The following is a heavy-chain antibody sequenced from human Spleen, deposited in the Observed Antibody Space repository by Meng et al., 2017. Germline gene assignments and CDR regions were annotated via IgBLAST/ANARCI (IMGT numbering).Heavy chain of an antibody. CDR2: ISSSSSYI. J-gene: IGHJ4*02. Sequence: GESLKISCAASGFTFSSYSMNWVRQAPGKGLEWVSSISSSSSYIYYADSMKGRFTISRDNARNSLYLQMDSLRAEDTAVYYCAREDSGGFDYWGQGTLVTVSS. CDR3: AREDSGGFDY. D-gene: IGHD4-23*01. V-gene: IGHV3-21*01. CDR1: GFTFSSYS.